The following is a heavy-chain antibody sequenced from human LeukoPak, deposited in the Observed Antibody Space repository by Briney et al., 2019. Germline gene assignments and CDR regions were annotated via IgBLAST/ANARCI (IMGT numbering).Heavy chain of an antibody. CDR2: ISSSGGTI. Sequence: GGSLRLSCAASGFTFSSYEMNWVRQAPGKGLEWVSYISSSGGTIYYADSVKGRFTISRDNSKNTLYLQMNSLRAEDTAMYYCAKNRWELLNYFDYWGQGTLVTVSS. CDR3: AKNRWELLNYFDY. CDR1: GFTFSSYE. J-gene: IGHJ4*02. V-gene: IGHV3-48*03. D-gene: IGHD1-26*01.